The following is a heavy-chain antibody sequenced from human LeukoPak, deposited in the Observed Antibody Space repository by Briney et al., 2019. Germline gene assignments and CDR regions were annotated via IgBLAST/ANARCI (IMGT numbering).Heavy chain of an antibody. CDR1: GGTFSGYA. J-gene: IGHJ5*02. CDR3: ARDGAITIFGVVPYNWFDP. D-gene: IGHD3-3*01. V-gene: IGHV1-69*13. Sequence: GASVKVSCKASGGTFSGYAISWVRQAPGQGLEWMGGIIPIFGTANYAQKFQGRVTITADESTSTAYMELSSLRSEDTAVYYCARDGAITIFGVVPYNWFDPWGQGTLVTVSS. CDR2: IIPIFGTA.